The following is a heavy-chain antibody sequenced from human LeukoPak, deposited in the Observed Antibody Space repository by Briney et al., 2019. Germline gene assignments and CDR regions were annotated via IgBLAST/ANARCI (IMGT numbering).Heavy chain of an antibody. CDR2: IYYSGST. D-gene: IGHD6-13*01. V-gene: IGHV4-31*03. Sequence: KPSETLSLTCTVSGGSISSGGYYWSWIRQHPGKGLEWIGYIYYSGSTYYNPSLKSRVTISVDTSKNQFSLKLSSVTAADTAVYYCARAPFQMGAAAGTGFDYWGQGTLVTVSS. CDR3: ARAPFQMGAAAGTGFDY. CDR1: GGSISSGGYY. J-gene: IGHJ4*02.